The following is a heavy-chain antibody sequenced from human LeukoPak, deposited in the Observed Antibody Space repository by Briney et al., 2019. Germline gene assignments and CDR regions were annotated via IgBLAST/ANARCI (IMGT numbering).Heavy chain of an antibody. Sequence: GGSLRLSCAASGFTFSTYCMSWVRQAPGKGLEWVANIKQDGSEKYYVDSVKGRFIISRDNAKNSLYLQMNSLRAEDTAVYYCAREAYDDFWSGSWRYYYYMDVWGKGTTVTVSS. V-gene: IGHV3-7*01. D-gene: IGHD3-3*01. CDR2: IKQDGSEK. J-gene: IGHJ6*03. CDR1: GFTFSTYC. CDR3: AREAYDDFWSGSWRYYYYMDV.